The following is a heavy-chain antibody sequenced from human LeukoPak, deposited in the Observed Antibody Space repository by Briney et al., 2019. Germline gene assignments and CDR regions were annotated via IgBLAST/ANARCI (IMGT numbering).Heavy chain of an antibody. D-gene: IGHD1-26*01. CDR2: ISAYTGST. CDR1: GYTFINYG. V-gene: IGHV1-18*01. CDR3: ARTVGATGAFDI. J-gene: IGHJ3*02. Sequence: ASVKVSFKASGYTFINYGLTWVRQAPGQGVEWMGWISAYTGSTNYAQKLQGRVTMPTDPSTSTAYMDLRSLRSDDTAVYYCARTVGATGAFDIWGQGTMVIVSS.